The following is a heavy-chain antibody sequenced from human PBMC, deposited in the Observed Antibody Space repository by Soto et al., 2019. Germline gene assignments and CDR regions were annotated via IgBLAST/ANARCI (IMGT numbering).Heavy chain of an antibody. CDR2: INPNSGGT. D-gene: IGHD1-26*01. V-gene: IGHV1-2*02. CDR1: GYTFTGYY. Sequence: ASVKVSCKASGYTFTGYYMHWVRQAPGQGLEWMGWINPNSGGTNYAQKFQGRVRFTADKSTNTVFMELTNLRFNDTAVYFCTRDVRELSVQRGQGTPVTVSS. CDR3: TRDVRELSVQ. J-gene: IGHJ1*01.